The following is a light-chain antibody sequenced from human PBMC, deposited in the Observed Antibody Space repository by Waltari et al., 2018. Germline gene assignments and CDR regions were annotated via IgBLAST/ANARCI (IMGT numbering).Light chain of an antibody. CDR1: QSLLHSNGNTY. Sequence: DIVMTQTPLSLPVTPGEPASISCRSSQSLLHSNGNTYLYWYLQKPGQPPRLLIYRVSNRFSGVPDRFSGSGSGTDFTLKISRVEAEDVGVYYRMQGLQTPRTFGQGTKVEI. CDR3: MQGLQTPRT. CDR2: RVS. J-gene: IGKJ1*01. V-gene: IGKV2-29*02.